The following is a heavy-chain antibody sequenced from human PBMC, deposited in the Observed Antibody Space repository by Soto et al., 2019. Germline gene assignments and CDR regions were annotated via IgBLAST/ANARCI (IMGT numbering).Heavy chain of an antibody. CDR2: IDYSGST. Sequence: SETLILTCTLYCCSVSSANSYWSWIRQPPGKGLEWIGYIDYSGSTNYNPSLKSRVTISVDTSKNQFSLKLSSVTAADTAVYYCARRPAAEAFDIWGQGTMVT. CDR3: ARRPAAEAFDI. V-gene: IGHV4-61*01. J-gene: IGHJ3*02. CDR1: CCSVSSANSY. D-gene: IGHD6-13*01.